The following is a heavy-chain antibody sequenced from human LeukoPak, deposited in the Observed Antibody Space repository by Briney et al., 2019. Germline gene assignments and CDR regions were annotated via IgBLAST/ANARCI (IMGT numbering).Heavy chain of an antibody. J-gene: IGHJ5*02. Sequence: PSETLSLTCTVSGGSISSSSYYWSWIRQPPGKGLEWIGYIYYRGSTNYNPSLESRVTISVDTSKNQFSLKLSSVTAADTAVYYCARLVVVTAGDWFDPWGQGTLVTVSS. CDR2: IYYRGST. CDR1: GGSISSSSYY. CDR3: ARLVVVTAGDWFDP. V-gene: IGHV4-61*01. D-gene: IGHD2-21*02.